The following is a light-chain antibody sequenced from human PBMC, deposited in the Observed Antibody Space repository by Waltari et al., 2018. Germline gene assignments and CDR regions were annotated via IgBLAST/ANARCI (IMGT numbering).Light chain of an antibody. J-gene: IGLJ2*01. CDR1: NIGSKS. CDR2: YDS. CDR3: QVWDSSSDRVV. V-gene: IGLV3-21*04. Sequence: SYVLTQQPPVSVAPGKTARITCGRNNIGSKSVHWYQQKPGQAPVLVIYYDSDRPSGIPERFSGSNSGNTATLTISRVEAGDEADYYCQVWDSSSDRVVFGGGTKLTVL.